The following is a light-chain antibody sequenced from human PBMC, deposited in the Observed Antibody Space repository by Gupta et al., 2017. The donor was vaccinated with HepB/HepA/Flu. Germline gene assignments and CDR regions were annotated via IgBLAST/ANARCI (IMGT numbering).Light chain of an antibody. J-gene: IGLJ3*02. CDR3: GTWDSSLSAGV. Sequence: QSVLTQSPSVSAAPGQKVTISCSGGGSNIGNNRVYWYQQFPGAAPKLVIYENNKRASGIPDRFSGSKSGTSATLAIXGXHAGDEXDYYCGTWDSSLSAGVFGGGTKVTVL. CDR2: ENN. V-gene: IGLV1-51*02. CDR1: GSNIGNNR.